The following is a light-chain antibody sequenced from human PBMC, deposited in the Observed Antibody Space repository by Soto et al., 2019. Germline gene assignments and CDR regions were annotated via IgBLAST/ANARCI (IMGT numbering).Light chain of an antibody. Sequence: QSVLTQPASVSGSPGQSITISCTGTSSDVGRYNLVSWYQQHPGRAPKLMIYEGSKRPSGVSNRLSGSKSGNTASLTISGLQAEDEADYYCSAYSDIDTKVFGTGTKVTVL. J-gene: IGLJ1*01. CDR2: EGS. V-gene: IGLV2-14*02. CDR3: SAYSDIDTKV. CDR1: SSDVGRYNL.